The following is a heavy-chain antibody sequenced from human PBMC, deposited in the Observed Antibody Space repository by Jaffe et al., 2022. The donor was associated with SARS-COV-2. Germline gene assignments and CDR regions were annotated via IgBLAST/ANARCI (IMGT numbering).Heavy chain of an antibody. Sequence: QVQLQESGPGLVRPSETLSLTCTVSGGSISSYYWSWIRQPPGKGLEWIGYIYYSGSTNYNPSLKSRVTISVDTSKNRFSLKLGSVTAADTAVYYCARVQPVAAPRGAFDIWGQGTMVTVSS. CDR3: ARVQPVAAPRGAFDI. D-gene: IGHD6-19*01. CDR2: IYYSGST. V-gene: IGHV4-59*01. J-gene: IGHJ3*02. CDR1: GGSISSYY.